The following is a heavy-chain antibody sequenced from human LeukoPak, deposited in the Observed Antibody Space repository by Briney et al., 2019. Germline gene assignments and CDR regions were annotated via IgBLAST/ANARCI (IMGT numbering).Heavy chain of an antibody. CDR1: EFSSSTYA. D-gene: IGHD3-22*01. CDR3: ARPDTYYDSSGYYYGMDV. CDR2: ISFDGSNT. V-gene: IGHV3-30-3*01. Sequence: GRSLRLSCAASEFSSSTYAMHWVRQAPGKGLEWVAVISFDGSNTYYADSVKGRFSISRDNSKNTLYLQMNSLRAEDTAVYYCARPDTYYDSSGYYYGMDVWGQGTTVTVSS. J-gene: IGHJ6*02.